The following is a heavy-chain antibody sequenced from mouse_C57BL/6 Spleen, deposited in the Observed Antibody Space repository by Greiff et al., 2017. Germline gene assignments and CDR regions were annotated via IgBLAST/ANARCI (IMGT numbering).Heavy chain of an antibody. CDR1: GFTFSDYG. J-gene: IGHJ3*01. V-gene: IGHV5-17*01. Sequence: EVQVVESGGGLVKPGGSLKLSCAASGFTFSDYGMHWVRQAPEKGLEWVAYISSGSSTIYYADTVKGRFTISRDNAKNTLFLQMTSLRSEDTAMYYCARTGYGSSPPWFAYWGQGTLVTVSA. CDR2: ISSGSSTI. CDR3: ARTGYGSSPPWFAY. D-gene: IGHD1-1*01.